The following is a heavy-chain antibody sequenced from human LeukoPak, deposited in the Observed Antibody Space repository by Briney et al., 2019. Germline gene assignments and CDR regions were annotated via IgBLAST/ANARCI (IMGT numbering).Heavy chain of an antibody. J-gene: IGHJ5*02. CDR1: GYTFTGYY. V-gene: IGHV1-2*02. D-gene: IGHD2-2*01. CDR2: ISPNSGGT. Sequence: ASVKVSCKASGYTFTGYYMHWVRQAPGQGLEWMGWISPNSGGTNYAQKFQGRVTMTRDTSISTAYMELSRLRSDDTAVYYCARDHCSSTNCVWFDPWGQGTLVTVSS. CDR3: ARDHCSSTNCVWFDP.